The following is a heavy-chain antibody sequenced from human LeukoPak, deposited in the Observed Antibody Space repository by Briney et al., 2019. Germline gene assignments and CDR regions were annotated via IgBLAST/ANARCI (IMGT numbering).Heavy chain of an antibody. J-gene: IGHJ4*02. Sequence: GGSLRLSCAASGFTFSSYSMNWVRQAPGKGLEWVSSISSSSSYIYYADSVKGRFTISRDNAKNSLYLQMNSLRAEDTAVYYCARDPVGGYFDYWGQGTLATVSS. V-gene: IGHV3-21*01. CDR1: GFTFSSYS. CDR3: ARDPVGGYFDY. CDR2: ISSSSSYI. D-gene: IGHD3-16*01.